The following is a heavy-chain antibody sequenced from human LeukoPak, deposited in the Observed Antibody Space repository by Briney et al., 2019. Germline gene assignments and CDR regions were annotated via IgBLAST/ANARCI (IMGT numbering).Heavy chain of an antibody. V-gene: IGHV3-9*01. D-gene: IGHD3-10*01. Sequence: GGSLRLSCAASGFTFDDYAMHWVRQAPGKGLEWVSGISWNSGSIGYADSVKGRFTISRDNAKSSLYLQMNSLRAEDTALYYCAKDIRFGGQGTLVTVSS. CDR2: ISWNSGSI. CDR3: AKDIRF. CDR1: GFTFDDYA. J-gene: IGHJ4*02.